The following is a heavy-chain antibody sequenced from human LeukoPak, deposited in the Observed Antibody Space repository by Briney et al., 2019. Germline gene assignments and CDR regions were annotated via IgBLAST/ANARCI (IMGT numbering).Heavy chain of an antibody. D-gene: IGHD6-13*01. V-gene: IGHV3-23*01. Sequence: GGSLRLSCAASGFTFSTYAMSWVRQAPGKGLEWVSAISGSGGSTYYADPVKGRFTISRDNSKNTLYLQMNSLRAEDTAVYYCAKDSIAAAGTAFDYWGQGTLVTVSS. CDR2: ISGSGGST. J-gene: IGHJ4*02. CDR1: GFTFSTYA. CDR3: AKDSIAAAGTAFDY.